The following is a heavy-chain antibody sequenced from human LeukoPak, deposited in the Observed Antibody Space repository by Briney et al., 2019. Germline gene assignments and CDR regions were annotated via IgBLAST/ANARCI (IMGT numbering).Heavy chain of an antibody. CDR2: IPYGGSNK. J-gene: IGHJ4*02. D-gene: IGHD1-26*01. V-gene: IGHV3-30*03. CDR3: ARDYSGSYSGLGY. CDR1: GFTFSSYG. Sequence: PGRSLRLSCAASGFTFSSYGMHWVRQAPGKGLEWVAVIPYGGSNKYYADSVKGRFTISRDNSKNTLYLQMNSLRAEDTAVYYCARDYSGSYSGLGYWGQGTLVTVSS.